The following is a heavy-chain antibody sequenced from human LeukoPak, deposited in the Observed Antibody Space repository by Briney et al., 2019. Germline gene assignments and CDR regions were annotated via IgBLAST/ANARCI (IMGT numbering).Heavy chain of an antibody. V-gene: IGHV4-59*01. CDR3: ASRKLGNDY. CDR2: IYYTGNT. J-gene: IGHJ4*02. CDR1: GGSFSGYY. Sequence: SETLSLTCAVYGGSFSGYYWNWIRQPPGKGLEWIGYIYYTGNTNYNPSLKSRVTISVDTSKNQFSLKLSSVTAADTAVYYCASRKLGNDYWGQGILVTVSS. D-gene: IGHD7-27*01.